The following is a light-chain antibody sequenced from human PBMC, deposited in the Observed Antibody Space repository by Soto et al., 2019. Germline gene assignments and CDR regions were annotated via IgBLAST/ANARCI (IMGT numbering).Light chain of an antibody. Sequence: DIQMTQSPSSLSASVGDRVTITCRASQGISTYLNWYQQKPGKAPKLLIYAASSLQSGVPSRFSGSGSETDFTLTISSLQPEDFATYYCQQLLSYPITFGQGTRLEI. CDR1: QGISTY. CDR2: AAS. V-gene: IGKV1-39*01. CDR3: QQLLSYPIT. J-gene: IGKJ5*01.